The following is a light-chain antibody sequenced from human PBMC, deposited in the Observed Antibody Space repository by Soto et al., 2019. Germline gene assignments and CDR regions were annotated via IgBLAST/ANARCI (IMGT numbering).Light chain of an antibody. Sequence: EIVLTQSPGTLSLSPGERATLSCRASQSVSSSYLAWYQQKPGQAPRLLLYGTSSRATGIPDRFSGSGSGTEFTRTISRLEPEDFAVYYCQQYGSSRAFGQGTKVETK. CDR2: GTS. V-gene: IGKV3-20*01. J-gene: IGKJ1*01. CDR3: QQYGSSRA. CDR1: QSVSSSY.